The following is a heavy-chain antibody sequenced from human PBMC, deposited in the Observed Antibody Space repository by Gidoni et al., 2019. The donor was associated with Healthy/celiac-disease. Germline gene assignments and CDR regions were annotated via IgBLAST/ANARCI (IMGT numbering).Heavy chain of an antibody. CDR1: GGTFSSYA. Sequence: QVQLVQSGAEVKKPGSSVKVSCQASGGTFSSYAISWVRQAPGQGLEWMGGIIPIFGTANYAQKFQGRVTITADESTSTAYMELSSLRSEDTAVYYCARALSGLQLKVGATRYWFDPWGQGTLVTVSS. D-gene: IGHD1-26*01. CDR3: ARALSGLQLKVGATRYWFDP. V-gene: IGHV1-69*01. CDR2: IIPIFGTA. J-gene: IGHJ5*02.